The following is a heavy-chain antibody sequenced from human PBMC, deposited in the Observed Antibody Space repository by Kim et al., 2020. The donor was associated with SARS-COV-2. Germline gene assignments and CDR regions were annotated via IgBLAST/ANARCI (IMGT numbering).Heavy chain of an antibody. CDR3: ARDSSGFSNWFDP. J-gene: IGHJ5*02. V-gene: IGHV3-21*01. D-gene: IGHD6-19*01. Sequence: YPNKVQGRFTISRDNAKNSLYLQMNSLRAEDTAVYYCARDSSGFSNWFDPWGQGTLVTVSS.